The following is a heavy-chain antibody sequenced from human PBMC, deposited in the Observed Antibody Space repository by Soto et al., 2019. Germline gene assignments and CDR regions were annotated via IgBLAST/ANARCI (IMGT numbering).Heavy chain of an antibody. Sequence: ASVKVSCKASGYTFTSYGISWVRQAPGQGLEWMGWISAYNGNTNYAQKLQGRVTMTTDTSTSTAYMELRSLRSDDTAVYYCAREMDYDFWSGYPHGIDYGGQGTLVTVST. CDR2: ISAYNGNT. CDR3: AREMDYDFWSGYPHGIDY. J-gene: IGHJ4*02. CDR1: GYTFTSYG. V-gene: IGHV1-18*01. D-gene: IGHD3-3*01.